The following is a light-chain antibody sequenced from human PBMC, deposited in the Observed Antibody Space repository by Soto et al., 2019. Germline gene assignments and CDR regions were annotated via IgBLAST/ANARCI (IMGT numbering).Light chain of an antibody. V-gene: IGKV3-20*01. CDR2: GAS. CDR3: HQYDSSPLT. Sequence: EIVLTQSPGPLSLSPGERATLSCRASQSVSSTYLAWYQQKPGQAPRRLIYGASSRDAGIPDRCSGSGSGTDCTLTISRLEPEDFAVYYCHQYDSSPLTFGGGTKVEIK. CDR1: QSVSSTY. J-gene: IGKJ4*01.